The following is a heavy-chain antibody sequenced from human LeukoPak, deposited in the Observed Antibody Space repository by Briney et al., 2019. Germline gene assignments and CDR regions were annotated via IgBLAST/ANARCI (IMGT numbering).Heavy chain of an antibody. V-gene: IGHV4-34*01. CDR1: GGSFSDFY. Sequence: SETLSFTCAVYGGSFSDFYCTWIRQPPGKGLKWIGEINLSGNTKYNPSLKSRVTILLDTSKNQFSLKVRSVTAADTAVYYCATTRGVITLDGYHYYIDVWGKGTTVTVSS. D-gene: IGHD3-10*01. J-gene: IGHJ6*03. CDR2: INLSGNT. CDR3: ATTRGVITLDGYHYYIDV.